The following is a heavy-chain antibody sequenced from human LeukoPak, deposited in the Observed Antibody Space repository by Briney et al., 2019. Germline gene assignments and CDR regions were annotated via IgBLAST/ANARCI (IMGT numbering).Heavy chain of an antibody. V-gene: IGHV1-46*01. CDR1: GYTFTSYA. D-gene: IGHD6-13*01. Sequence: GASVKVSCRASGYTFTSYAMNWVRQAPGQGLEWMGIINPSGGSTSYAQKFQGRLTMTSDMSTDTVYMELSSLTSEDTAVYYCAREGSAAVWGQGTLVTVSS. J-gene: IGHJ4*02. CDR3: AREGSAAV. CDR2: INPSGGST.